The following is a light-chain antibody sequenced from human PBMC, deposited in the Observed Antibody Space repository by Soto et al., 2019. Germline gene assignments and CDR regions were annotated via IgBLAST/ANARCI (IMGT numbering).Light chain of an antibody. Sequence: SYELTQPLSVSVALGQTARVTCGGNNIESKNVHWYRQKPGQAPVLVIYRDNYRPSEIPERFSGSNSGNTATLTISRAQAGDEADYYCQVWDSRTAVFGGGTKLTVL. CDR2: RDN. J-gene: IGLJ2*01. V-gene: IGLV3-9*01. CDR3: QVWDSRTAV. CDR1: NIESKN.